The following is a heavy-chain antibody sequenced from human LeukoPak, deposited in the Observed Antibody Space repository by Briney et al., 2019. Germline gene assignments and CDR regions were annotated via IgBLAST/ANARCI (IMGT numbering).Heavy chain of an antibody. Sequence: GSLRLSCAASGFTFSNYGMHWVRQAPGKGLEWVAVISYDESDKYYADSVKGRFTISRDNSKNTLYLQMNNLRPEDTAVYYCAKGVVAATNAAYYGMDVWGQGTTVTVSS. CDR1: GFTFSNYG. V-gene: IGHV3-30*18. CDR2: ISYDESDK. CDR3: AKGVVAATNAAYYGMDV. D-gene: IGHD2-15*01. J-gene: IGHJ6*02.